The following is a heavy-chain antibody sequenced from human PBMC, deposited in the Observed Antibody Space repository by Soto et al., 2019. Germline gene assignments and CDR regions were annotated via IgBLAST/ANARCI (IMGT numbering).Heavy chain of an antibody. V-gene: IGHV3-15*07. D-gene: IGHD1-26*01. Sequence: EVQLVESGGGLVKPGGSLRLSCAASGFTFSNAWMNWVRQAPGKGLEWVGRIKSKTDGGTTDYAAPVKGRFTISRDDSKNTLYLQMNSLKTEDTAVYSCTTKPAYSGSYSAFDYWGQGTLVTVSS. CDR2: IKSKTDGGTT. CDR1: GFTFSNAW. CDR3: TTKPAYSGSYSAFDY. J-gene: IGHJ4*02.